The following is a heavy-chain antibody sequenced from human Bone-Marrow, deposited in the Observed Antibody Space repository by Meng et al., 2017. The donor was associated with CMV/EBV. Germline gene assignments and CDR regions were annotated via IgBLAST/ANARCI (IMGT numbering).Heavy chain of an antibody. J-gene: IGHJ6*02. Sequence: ASVKVSCKTSGYTFPTYGVSWVRQAPGQGLEWMGWINPDSGDTNYAQKFQGRVTGTRDTSISTAYMELTRLTSDDTAVYYCARDYYYDMDVWGQGTTVTVSS. V-gene: IGHV1-2*02. CDR3: ARDYYYDMDV. CDR2: INPDSGDT. CDR1: GYTFPTYG.